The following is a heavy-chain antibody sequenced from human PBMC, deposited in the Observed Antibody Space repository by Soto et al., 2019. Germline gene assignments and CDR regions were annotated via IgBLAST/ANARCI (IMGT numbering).Heavy chain of an antibody. D-gene: IGHD6-19*01. V-gene: IGHV1-18*01. CDR1: GYTFTSYG. CDR2: ISAYNGNT. CDR3: ATAGYSSGWYGGYYFDY. J-gene: IGHJ4*02. Sequence: QVQLVQSGAEVKKPGASVKVSCKASGYTFTSYGISWVRQAPGQGLEWMGWISAYNGNTNYAQKLQGRVTMTTDTSXSXXYMELRSLRSDDTAVYYCATAGYSSGWYGGYYFDYWGQGTLVTVSS.